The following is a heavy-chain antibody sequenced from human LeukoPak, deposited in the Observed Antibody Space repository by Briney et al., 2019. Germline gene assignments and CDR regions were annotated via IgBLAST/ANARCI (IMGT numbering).Heavy chain of an antibody. CDR2: INPNSGGI. D-gene: IGHD1-26*01. Sequence: ASVKVSCKASGYTFSGYYMYWVRQAPGQGLEWMGWINPNSGGINYTQKFQGRVTMTRDTSISTAYMELSRLRSEDTAVYYCARGGQWELLTGFDYWGQGTLVTVSS. CDR3: ARGGQWELLTGFDY. J-gene: IGHJ4*02. CDR1: GYTFSGYY. V-gene: IGHV1-2*02.